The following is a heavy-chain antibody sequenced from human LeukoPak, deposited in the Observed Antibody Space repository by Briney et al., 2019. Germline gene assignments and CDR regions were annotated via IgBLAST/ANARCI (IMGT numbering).Heavy chain of an antibody. Sequence: VGSLRLSCAASGFTFSSDSMNWGREAPEKGLGWVSSISGSSSYIYYADSVRGRFTISRDNAKHSLHLQMNSRRAEDAPGYYCAREQLDYYYDSGGYLEFAYWGQGTLVTVSS. J-gene: IGHJ4*02. CDR2: ISGSSSYI. D-gene: IGHD3-22*01. V-gene: IGHV3-21*01. CDR3: AREQLDYYYDSGGYLEFAY. CDR1: GFTFSSDS.